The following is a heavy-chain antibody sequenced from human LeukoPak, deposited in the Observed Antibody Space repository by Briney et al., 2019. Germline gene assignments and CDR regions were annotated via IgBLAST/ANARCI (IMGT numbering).Heavy chain of an antibody. V-gene: IGHV4-61*01. CDR2: IYYSGST. Sequence: SETLSLTCTVSGYSISSGYYWAWIRQPPGKGLEWIGYIYYSGSTNYNPPLKSRVTISVDTSKNQFSLKLSSVTAADTAVYYCARALRYCSSTSCSNWFDPWGQGTLVTVSS. J-gene: IGHJ5*02. CDR1: GYSISSGYY. CDR3: ARALRYCSSTSCSNWFDP. D-gene: IGHD2-2*01.